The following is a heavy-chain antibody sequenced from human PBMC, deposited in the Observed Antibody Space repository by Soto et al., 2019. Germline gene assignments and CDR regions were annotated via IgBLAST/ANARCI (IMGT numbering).Heavy chain of an antibody. CDR3: ATESGSTYGYFDY. CDR1: GGSVSSGGDY. D-gene: IGHD5-18*01. Sequence: SETLSLTCTVSGGSVSSGGDYWSWIRQSPGKGLEWIGYISGSGSTGYNPSLKNRLTMSVDRSKNQFTLRPTSVTAADTAVYFCATESGSTYGYFDYWGQGTQVTVS. V-gene: IGHV4-30-4*01. CDR2: ISGSGST. J-gene: IGHJ4*02.